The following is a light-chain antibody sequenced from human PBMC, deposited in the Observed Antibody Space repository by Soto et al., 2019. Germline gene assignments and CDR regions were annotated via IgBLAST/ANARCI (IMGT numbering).Light chain of an antibody. CDR3: QSYDNSLSGSV. Sequence: QSALTQPPTVSGAPGQTVTISCTGSSSNLGARYDVHWYQQVPGKAPKLLIFGSSDRASGVPDRFSGSKSGTSASLAITGLQADDEATYFCQSYDNSLSGSVFGGGTKVTVL. CDR2: GSS. V-gene: IGLV1-40*01. CDR1: SSNLGARYD. J-gene: IGLJ3*02.